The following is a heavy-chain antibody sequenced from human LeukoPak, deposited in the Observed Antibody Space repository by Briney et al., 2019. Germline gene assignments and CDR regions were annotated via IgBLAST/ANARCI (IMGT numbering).Heavy chain of an antibody. CDR1: GFTFSSYW. CDR2: ISGSGGST. V-gene: IGHV3-23*01. Sequence: RGSLRLSCAASGFTFSSYWMSWVRQAPGKGLEWVSAISGSGGSTYYADSVKGRFTISRDNSKNTLYLQMNSLRAEDTAVYYCAKVTYYDFWSGYPDYWGQGTLVTVSS. CDR3: AKVTYYDFWSGYPDY. J-gene: IGHJ4*02. D-gene: IGHD3-3*01.